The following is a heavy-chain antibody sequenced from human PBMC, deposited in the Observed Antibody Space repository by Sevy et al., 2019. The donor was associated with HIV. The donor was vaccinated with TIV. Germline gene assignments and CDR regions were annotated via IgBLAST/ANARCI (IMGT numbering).Heavy chain of an antibody. Sequence: SETLSLTCAVSGGSISSGGYSWIWIRQPPGKGLEWIGYIYHSGSTYYNPSLKSRVTISVDRSKNQFSLKLSSVTAADTAVYYCARGGGYCSSTSCYLGGIWPNWFDPWGQGTLVTVSS. CDR1: GGSISSGGYS. D-gene: IGHD2-2*01. V-gene: IGHV4-30-2*01. CDR3: ARGGGYCSSTSCYLGGIWPNWFDP. CDR2: IYHSGST. J-gene: IGHJ5*02.